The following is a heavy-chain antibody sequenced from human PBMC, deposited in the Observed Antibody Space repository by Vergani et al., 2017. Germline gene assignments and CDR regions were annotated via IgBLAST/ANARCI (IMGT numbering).Heavy chain of an antibody. CDR2: MNPKSGNT. V-gene: IGHV1-8*03. CDR3: ARGGLGGDYVYYYYYYGMDV. J-gene: IGHJ6*02. CDR1: GYTFIEYD. Sequence: QVQLVQSGAEVKKPGASVKVSCWASGYTFIEYDIDWVRQAAGQGLEWMGWMNPKSGNTGYAQKFQGRVTITRNTSISTAYMELSSLRSEDTAVYYCARGGLGGDYVYYYYYYGMDVWGQGTTVTVSS. D-gene: IGHD2-21*02.